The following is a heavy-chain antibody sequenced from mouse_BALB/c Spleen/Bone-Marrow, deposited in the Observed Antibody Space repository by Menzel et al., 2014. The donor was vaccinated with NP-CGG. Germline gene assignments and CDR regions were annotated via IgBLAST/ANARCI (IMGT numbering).Heavy chain of an antibody. V-gene: IGHV5-9-2*01. CDR2: ISGGGSYT. Sequence: EVKLMESGGGLVKSGGSLKLSCAASGFTFSNYGMSWVRQTPEKRLEGVATISGGGSYTFYSDSVKGRFTISRDNAKNNLYLQLSSLRSEDTALYYCARHAYYDQTEVSFVYWGQGTLVTVSA. J-gene: IGHJ3*01. CDR3: ARHAYYDQTEVSFVY. D-gene: IGHD2-4*01. CDR1: GFTFSNYG.